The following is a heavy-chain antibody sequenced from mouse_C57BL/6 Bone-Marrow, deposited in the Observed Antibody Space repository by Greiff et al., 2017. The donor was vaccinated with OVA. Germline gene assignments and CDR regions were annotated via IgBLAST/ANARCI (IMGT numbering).Heavy chain of an antibody. CDR3: TTGGLHGSAFDY. Sequence: VQLQQSGAELVRPGASVKLSCTASGFNIKDDYMHWVKQRPEQGLEWIGWIDPENGDTEYASKFQGKATITADTSSHTAYLQLSSLTSEDTAVDYCTTGGLHGSAFDYWGQGTTVTVSS. V-gene: IGHV14-4*01. CDR2: IDPENGDT. J-gene: IGHJ2*01. CDR1: GFNIKDDY. D-gene: IGHD2-4*01.